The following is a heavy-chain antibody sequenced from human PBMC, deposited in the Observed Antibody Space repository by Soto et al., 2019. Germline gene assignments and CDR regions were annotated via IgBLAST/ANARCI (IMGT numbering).Heavy chain of an antibody. V-gene: IGHV4-39*01. CDR3: ARQFYYDGSSYNWFDP. CDR1: GGSISNTFYY. J-gene: IGHJ5*02. D-gene: IGHD3-16*01. Sequence: PSETLSLTCTVSGGSISNTFYYWGWIRRPPGKGLEWIGSIYYNGNSYSKPSLKSRVTISVDTSKNHFSLKLKSVTAADTAVYYCARQFYYDGSSYNWFDPWGQGTLVTVSS. CDR2: IYYNGNS.